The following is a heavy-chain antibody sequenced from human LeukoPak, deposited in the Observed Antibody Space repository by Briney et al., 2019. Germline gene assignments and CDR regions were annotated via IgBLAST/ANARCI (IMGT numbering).Heavy chain of an antibody. Sequence: SETLSLTCTVSGGPISSYYWSWIRQPPGKGLEWIGYIYYSGSTNYNPSLKSRVTISVDTSKNQFSLKLSSVTAADTAVYYCARHPLDSSGTGWYFDLWGRGTLATVSS. V-gene: IGHV4-59*08. CDR1: GGPISSYY. D-gene: IGHD3-22*01. J-gene: IGHJ2*01. CDR3: ARHPLDSSGTGWYFDL. CDR2: IYYSGST.